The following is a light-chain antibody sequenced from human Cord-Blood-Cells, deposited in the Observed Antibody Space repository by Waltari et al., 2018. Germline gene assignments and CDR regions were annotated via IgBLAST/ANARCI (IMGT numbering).Light chain of an antibody. J-gene: IGLJ1*01. CDR1: SSDVGGYNY. Sequence: QSALTQPRSVSGSPGQSVTISCTGTSSDVGGYNYVSWYQQHPGNAPKLMIYDVSKRPSGVPDRFSGSKAGNTASLTISGLQAEDEAEYYCCSYAGSNVFGTGTKVTVL. V-gene: IGLV2-11*01. CDR2: DVS. CDR3: CSYAGSNV.